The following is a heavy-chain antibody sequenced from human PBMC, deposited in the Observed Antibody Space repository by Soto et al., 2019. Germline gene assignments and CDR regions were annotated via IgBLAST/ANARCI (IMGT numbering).Heavy chain of an antibody. V-gene: IGHV3-23*01. CDR3: AKDPLVGATSSYYYYYGMDV. CDR2: ISGSGGST. CDR1: GFTFSSYA. J-gene: IGHJ6*02. D-gene: IGHD1-26*01. Sequence: PGGSLRLSCVASGFTFSSYAMSWVRQAPGKGLEWVSAISGSGGSTYYADSVKGRFTISRDNSKNTLYLQMNSLRAEDTAVYYCAKDPLVGATSSYYYYYGMDVWGQGTTVTVSS.